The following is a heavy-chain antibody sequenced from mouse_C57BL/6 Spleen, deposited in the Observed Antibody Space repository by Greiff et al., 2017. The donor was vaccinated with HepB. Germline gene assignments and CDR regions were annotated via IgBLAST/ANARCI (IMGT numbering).Heavy chain of an antibody. D-gene: IGHD2-1*01. J-gene: IGHJ3*01. CDR2: IHPNSGST. V-gene: IGHV1-64*01. CDR3: AGVYYGNYDFAY. Sequence: QVQLQQPGAELVKPGASVKLSCKASGYTFTSYWMHWVKQRPGQGLEWIGMIHPNSGSTNYNEKFKSKATLTVDKSSSTAYMQLSSLTSEDSAVYYCAGVYYGNYDFAYWGQGTLVTVSA. CDR1: GYTFTSYW.